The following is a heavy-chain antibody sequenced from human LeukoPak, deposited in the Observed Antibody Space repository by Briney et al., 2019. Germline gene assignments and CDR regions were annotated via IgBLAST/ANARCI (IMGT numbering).Heavy chain of an antibody. J-gene: IGHJ4*02. CDR3: ARDAVYSSSWPYF. CDR2: IWYDGSNK. V-gene: IGHV3-33*01. D-gene: IGHD6-13*01. Sequence: PGRSLRLSCAASGFTFSSYGMHWVRQAPGKGLEWVAVIWYDGSNKYYADSVKGRFTISRDNSKNTLYLQMNSLRAEDTAVYYCARDAVYSSSWPYFWGQGTLVTVSS. CDR1: GFTFSSYG.